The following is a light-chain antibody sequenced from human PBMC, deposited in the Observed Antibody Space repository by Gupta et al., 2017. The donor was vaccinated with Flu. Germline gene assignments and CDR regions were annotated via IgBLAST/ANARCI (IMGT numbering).Light chain of an antibody. J-gene: IGLJ3*02. CDR1: SSDVGGYNY. CDR3: CSYAGSYAWV. CDR2: DVT. V-gene: IGLV2-11*01. Sequence: QSALTQPRSVSGSPGQSVTISCTGTSSDVGGYNYVSWYQQHPGEAPKVMIYDVTKRPSGVPDRFSGSKSGNTASLTISGLQAEDEADYYGCSYAGSYAWVFGGGTKLTVL.